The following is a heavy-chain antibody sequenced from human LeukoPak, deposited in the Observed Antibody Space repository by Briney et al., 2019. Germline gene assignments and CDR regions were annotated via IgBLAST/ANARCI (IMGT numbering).Heavy chain of an antibody. V-gene: IGHV3-48*03. Sequence: PGGSLRLSCAASGFTFSSYEMNWVRQAPGKGLEWVSYISNSGTAIYYADSVKGRFTISRDNAKNSLSLQMNSLRADDAAVYYCARASSKQLAGYLPDGFDIWGQGTMVTVSS. D-gene: IGHD3-9*01. CDR2: ISNSGTAI. CDR1: GFTFSSYE. CDR3: ARASSKQLAGYLPDGFDI. J-gene: IGHJ3*02.